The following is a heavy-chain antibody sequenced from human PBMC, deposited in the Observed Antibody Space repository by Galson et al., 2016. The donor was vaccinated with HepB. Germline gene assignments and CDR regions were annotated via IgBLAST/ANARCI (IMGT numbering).Heavy chain of an antibody. J-gene: IGHJ4*02. D-gene: IGHD1-1*01. CDR2: ISVYRTI. CDR1: GFTFSTYT. CDR3: ARSVEGHFDY. Sequence: SLRLSCAASGFTFSTYTMNWVRQAPGKGLEWVSYISVYRTIYYADSVKGRFTISRDNARNSLYLQMNTLRADDTAVYYCARSVEGHFDYWGQGILVTVSS. V-gene: IGHV3-48*04.